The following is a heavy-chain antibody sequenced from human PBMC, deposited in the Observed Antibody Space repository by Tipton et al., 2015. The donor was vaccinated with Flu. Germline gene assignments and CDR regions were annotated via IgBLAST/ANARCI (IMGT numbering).Heavy chain of an antibody. Sequence: QLVQSGAEVTKPGKSLRISCEGSGYILSSDWIGWVRQMPGKGLEWMGAISPGASHGTYSPPFQGQVTISVDTSINTAYLQWTSLKASDTAMYYCVRPQVSYGMPAALFFDDWGQGTLVTVSS. CDR3: VRPQVSYGMPAALFFDD. J-gene: IGHJ4*02. D-gene: IGHD3-16*01. CDR1: GYILSSDW. V-gene: IGHV5-51*03. CDR2: ISPGASHG.